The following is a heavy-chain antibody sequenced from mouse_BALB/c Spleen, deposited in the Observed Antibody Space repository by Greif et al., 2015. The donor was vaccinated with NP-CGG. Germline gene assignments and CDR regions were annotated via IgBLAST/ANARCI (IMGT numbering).Heavy chain of an antibody. CDR1: GFTFSSYA. CDR2: ISSGGST. Sequence: EVKLMESGGGLVKPGGSLKLSCAASGFTFSSYAMSWVRQTPEKRLEWVASISSGGSTYYPDSVKGRFTISRDNARNILYLQMSSLRSEDTAMYYCAREGPYYYGDYWGQGTTLTVSS. V-gene: IGHV5-6-5*01. J-gene: IGHJ2*01. CDR3: AREGPYYYGDY. D-gene: IGHD3-3*01.